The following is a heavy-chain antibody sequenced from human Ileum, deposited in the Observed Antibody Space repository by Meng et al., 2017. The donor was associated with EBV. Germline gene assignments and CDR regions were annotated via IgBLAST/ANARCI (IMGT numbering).Heavy chain of an antibody. CDR3: ASSDYYRSDY. Sequence: QLQLQASGPGLWKPSETLSLACAVCGGSISRSDWGSWVRQPTGKGLEWIGETSHSGSTTYSTSLKSRVTISLDKSKNQLSLKMNSVTAADTAVYYCASSDYYRSDYWGQGTLVTVSS. J-gene: IGHJ4*02. D-gene: IGHD3-22*01. V-gene: IGHV4-4*02. CDR2: TSHSGST. CDR1: GGSISRSDW.